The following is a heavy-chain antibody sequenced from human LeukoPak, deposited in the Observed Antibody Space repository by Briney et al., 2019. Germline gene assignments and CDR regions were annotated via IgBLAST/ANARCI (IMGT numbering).Heavy chain of an antibody. CDR1: GGSISSYY. J-gene: IGHJ6*03. V-gene: IGHV4-59*01. CDR3: ARSVEGYCSGGSCYSYYYYMDV. CDR2: IYYSGST. D-gene: IGHD2-15*01. Sequence: PSETLSLTCTVSGGSISSYYWSWIRQPPGKGLEWIGYIYYSGSTNYNPSLKSRVTISVDTSKNQFSLKLSSVTAADTAVYYCARSVEGYCSGGSCYSYYYYMDVWGKGTTVTISS.